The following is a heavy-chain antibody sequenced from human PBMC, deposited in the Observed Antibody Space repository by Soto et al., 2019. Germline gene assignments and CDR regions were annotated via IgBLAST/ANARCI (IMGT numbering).Heavy chain of an antibody. CDR2: SYWDDDK. Sequence: QITLNESGPAVVRPTETLTLTCRFSGFSLTTSGVGVGWIRQSPGKAPERLALSYWDDDKLYSASLKSRLTITTDTSKNQLVLTVSDLDPTDTATYYCAHRVLRTVFGLVTTTAIYFDFWGQGTPVAVSS. D-gene: IGHD3-3*01. CDR3: AHRVLRTVFGLVTTTAIYFDF. J-gene: IGHJ4*02. CDR1: GFSLTTSGVG. V-gene: IGHV2-5*02.